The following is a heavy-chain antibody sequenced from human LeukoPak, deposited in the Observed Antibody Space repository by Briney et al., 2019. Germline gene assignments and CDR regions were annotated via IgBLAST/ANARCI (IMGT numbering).Heavy chain of an antibody. J-gene: IGHJ3*02. CDR2: IRSKAYGGTT. Sequence: GGSLRLSCTASGLTLCDYAMSGFRQAPGKGLEWVGFIRSKAYGGTTEYAASVKGRFTISRDDSKSIAYLQMNSLKTEDTAVYYCTRETYCGGDCYWGLSAFDIWGQGTMVTVSS. CDR1: GLTLCDYA. D-gene: IGHD2-21*02. V-gene: IGHV3-49*03. CDR3: TRETYCGGDCYWGLSAFDI.